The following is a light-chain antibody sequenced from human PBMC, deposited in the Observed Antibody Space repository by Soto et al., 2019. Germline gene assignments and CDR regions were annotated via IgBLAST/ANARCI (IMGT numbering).Light chain of an antibody. CDR2: GIS. CDR1: QSVTNNF. J-gene: IGKJ2*01. V-gene: IGKV3-20*01. CDR3: QQYITLPHT. Sequence: DNVLTQSPGTLSLSPGERATLSCRASQSVTNNFFAWYQQKPGQAPRLLIYGISSRATGIPDRFSGSGSGTDFTLTISRLEPEDFVVYYCQQYITLPHTCGQGTKLEVK.